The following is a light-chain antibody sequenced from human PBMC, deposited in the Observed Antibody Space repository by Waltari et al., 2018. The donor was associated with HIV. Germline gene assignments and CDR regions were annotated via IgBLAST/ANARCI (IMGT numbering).Light chain of an antibody. Sequence: SVLTQPPSVSAAPGQKVTISCSGSTSNIGANYVYLYQQLPGTAPKLLIYDNDKRPSGIPDRFSGSKSGTSATLGITGLQTGDEADYYCGTWDASLSAVVFGGGTKLTVL. J-gene: IGLJ2*01. CDR2: DND. CDR1: TSNIGANY. V-gene: IGLV1-51*01. CDR3: GTWDASLSAVV.